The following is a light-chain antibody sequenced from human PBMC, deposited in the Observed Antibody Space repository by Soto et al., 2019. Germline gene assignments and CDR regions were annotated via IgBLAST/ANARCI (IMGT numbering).Light chain of an antibody. CDR2: GAS. Sequence: EIVLTKYKGTLALSPGERATLSCGASQSVSNNYLAWYQQKPGQAPRLLIYGASNRATGIPDRFSGSGSGTDFTLTISSLQPEDFVTYYCQQSYSTPRTFGQVTNVDIK. CDR1: QSVSNNY. J-gene: IGKJ1*01. V-gene: IGKV3-20*01. CDR3: QQSYSTPRT.